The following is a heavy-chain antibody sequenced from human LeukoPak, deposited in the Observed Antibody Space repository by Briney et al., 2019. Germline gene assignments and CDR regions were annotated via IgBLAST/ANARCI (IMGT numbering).Heavy chain of an antibody. CDR1: GGSISSYY. D-gene: IGHD6-19*01. CDR2: IYYSGST. CDR3: ARYRPYSSGWYAYNWFDP. V-gene: IGHV4-59*01. Sequence: SETLSLTCTVSGGSISSYYWSWIRQPPGKGLEWLGYIYYSGSTNYNPSLKSRVTISVDTSKNQFSLKLSSVTAADTAVYYCARYRPYSSGWYAYNWFDPWGQGTLVTVSS. J-gene: IGHJ5*02.